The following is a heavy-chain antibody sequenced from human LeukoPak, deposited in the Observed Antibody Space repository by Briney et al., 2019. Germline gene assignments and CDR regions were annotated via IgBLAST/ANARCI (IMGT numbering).Heavy chain of an antibody. V-gene: IGHV3-21*01. CDR1: GFTSSSYS. Sequence: GGSLRLSCAASGFTSSSYSMNWVRQAPGKGLEWVSSISSSSSYIYYADSVKGRFTISRDNAKNSLYLQMNSLRAEDKALYYCARDLDSSGDFEYWGQGTLVTVSS. CDR3: ARDLDSSGDFEY. D-gene: IGHD3-22*01. J-gene: IGHJ4*02. CDR2: ISSSSSYI.